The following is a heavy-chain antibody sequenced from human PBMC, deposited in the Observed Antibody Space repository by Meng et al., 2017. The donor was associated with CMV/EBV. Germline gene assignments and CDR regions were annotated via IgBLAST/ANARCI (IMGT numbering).Heavy chain of an antibody. D-gene: IGHD3-22*01. V-gene: IGHV4-61*01. CDR1: GGSVSRGSYY. CDR2: IYYSGST. CDR3: ARAFYYDSSGNWFDP. Sequence: SETLSLTCTVSGGSVSRGSYYWSWIRQPPGKGLEWIGYIYYSGSTNYNPSLKSRVTISVDTSKNQFSLKLSSVTAADTAVYYCARAFYYDSSGNWFDPWGQGTLVTVSS. J-gene: IGHJ5*02.